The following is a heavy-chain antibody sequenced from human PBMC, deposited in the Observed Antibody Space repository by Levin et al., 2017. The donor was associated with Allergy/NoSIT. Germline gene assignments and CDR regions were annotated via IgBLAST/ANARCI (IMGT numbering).Heavy chain of an antibody. CDR1: GFTFRNYW. CDR2: INSDGSST. V-gene: IGHV3-74*01. J-gene: IGHJ4*02. D-gene: IGHD3-16*01. Sequence: GGSLRLSCEASGFTFRNYWMYWVRQAPGKGLVWVSRINSDGSSTGYADSVKGRFTITRDNAKNTLFLQMNSMRVEDTAVYHCIRGYQESSAYTSGYWGQGTLVTVST. CDR3: IRGYQESSAYTSGY.